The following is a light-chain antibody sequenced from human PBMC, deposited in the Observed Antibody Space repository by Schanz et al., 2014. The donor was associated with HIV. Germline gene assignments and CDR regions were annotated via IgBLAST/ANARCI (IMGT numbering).Light chain of an antibody. CDR3: QCYNSFSHT. CDR2: KAS. V-gene: IGKV1-5*03. J-gene: IGKJ2*01. Sequence: DIQMTQSPSTLSASVGDRVTITCRASQSVSSWLAWYQQKPGKAPKVLIYKASSLESGVPSRFSGSGSGTDFTLTISSLQPDDFATYYCQCYNSFSHTFGQGTKLDIK. CDR1: QSVSSW.